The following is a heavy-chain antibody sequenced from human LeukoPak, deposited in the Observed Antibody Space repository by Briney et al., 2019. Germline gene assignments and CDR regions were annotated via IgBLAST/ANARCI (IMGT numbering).Heavy chain of an antibody. CDR2: ISSSGSTI. J-gene: IGHJ6*02. CDR1: GFTFSSYE. CDR3: ARDSRCMLFCYYGMDV. Sequence: GGSLRLSCAASGFTFSSYEMNWVRQAPGKGLEWVSYISSSGSTIYYADSVKGRFTISRDNAKNSLYLQMNSLRAEDTAVYYRARDSRCMLFCYYGMDVWGQGTTVTVSS. V-gene: IGHV3-48*03. D-gene: IGHD2-8*01.